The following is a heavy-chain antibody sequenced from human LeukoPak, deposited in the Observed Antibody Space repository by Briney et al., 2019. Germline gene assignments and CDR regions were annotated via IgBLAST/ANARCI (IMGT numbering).Heavy chain of an antibody. J-gene: IGHJ4*02. Sequence: GGSLRFSCAASGFTFSSYAMHWVRQAPGKGLEWVAVISYDGSNKYYADSVKGRFTISRDNSKNTLYLQMNSLRAEDTAVYYCARVVSSSSGFYFDYWGQGTLVTVSS. D-gene: IGHD6-6*01. V-gene: IGHV3-30*01. CDR2: ISYDGSNK. CDR3: ARVVSSSSGFYFDY. CDR1: GFTFSSYA.